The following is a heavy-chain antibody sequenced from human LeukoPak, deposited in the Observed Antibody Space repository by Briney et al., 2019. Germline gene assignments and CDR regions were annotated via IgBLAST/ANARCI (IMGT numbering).Heavy chain of an antibody. CDR2: ISGDGSIT. D-gene: IGHD3-10*01. CDR1: GFTISGYW. CDR3: ARGRAGNYYNHNDY. J-gene: IGHJ4*01. V-gene: IGHV3-74*01. Sequence: SGGSLRLSCAASGFTISGYWMHWVRRAPGKGLVWVSRISGDGSITAYADSVKGRFTISRDNAKNTLYLQMNSLRAEDTAVYYCARGRAGNYYNHNDYWGQGTLVTVSS.